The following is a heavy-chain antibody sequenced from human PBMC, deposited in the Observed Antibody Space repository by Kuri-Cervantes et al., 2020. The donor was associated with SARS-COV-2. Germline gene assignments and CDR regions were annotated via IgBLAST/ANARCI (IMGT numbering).Heavy chain of an antibody. CDR3: ARGNGGRDAFDI. Sequence: LRLSCAASGFTFSSYAMSWIRQPPGKGLEWIGYIYYSGSTYYNPSLKSRVTISVDTSKNQFSLKLSSVTAADTAVYYCARGNGGRDAFDIWGQGTMVTVSS. D-gene: IGHD2-8*01. CDR1: GFTFSSYA. CDR2: IYYSGST. V-gene: IGHV4-30-4*08. J-gene: IGHJ3*02.